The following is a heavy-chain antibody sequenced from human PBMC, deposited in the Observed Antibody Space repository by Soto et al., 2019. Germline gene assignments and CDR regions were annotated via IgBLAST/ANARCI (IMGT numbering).Heavy chain of an antibody. J-gene: IGHJ6*02. CDR1: GYTFTSYG. CDR2: ISAYNGNT. Sequence: ASVKVSCKASGYTFTSYGISWVRQAPGQGLEWMGWISAYNGNTNYAQKLQGRVTMTTDTSTSTAYMELRSLRSDDTAVYYCARARWLQLRYYYGMDVWGQGTPVTVYS. D-gene: IGHD5-12*01. V-gene: IGHV1-18*04. CDR3: ARARWLQLRYYYGMDV.